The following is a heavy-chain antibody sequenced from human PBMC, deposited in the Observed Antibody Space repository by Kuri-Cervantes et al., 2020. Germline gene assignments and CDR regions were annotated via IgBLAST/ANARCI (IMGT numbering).Heavy chain of an antibody. V-gene: IGHV4-30-2*01. J-gene: IGHJ3*02. D-gene: IGHD3-9*01. Sequence: SCGVSGGSISSGGYSWSWIRQPPGKGLEWIGYMYHSGSTYYNPSLKSRVTVSVDRSKNQFSLKLSSVTAADTAVYYCARSYYDILTGYYNDAFDMWGQGTMVTVS. CDR1: GGSISSGGYS. CDR3: ARSYYDILTGYYNDAFDM. CDR2: MYHSGST.